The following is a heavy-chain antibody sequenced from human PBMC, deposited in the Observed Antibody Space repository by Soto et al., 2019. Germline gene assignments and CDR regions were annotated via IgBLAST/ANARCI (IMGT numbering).Heavy chain of an antibody. Sequence: GGTLTLSCAASGFTFSSYSMSWDRHASGKGLEWVSVIYSGDGAYYADSVKGRFIISRDNSRNTLSLQMNSLRVDDTTVYYCSGDTPGTRYGMDVWGHGTTVTVSS. V-gene: IGHV3-66*01. CDR1: GFTFSSYS. D-gene: IGHD1-1*01. CDR2: IYSGDGA. J-gene: IGHJ6*02. CDR3: SGDTPGTRYGMDV.